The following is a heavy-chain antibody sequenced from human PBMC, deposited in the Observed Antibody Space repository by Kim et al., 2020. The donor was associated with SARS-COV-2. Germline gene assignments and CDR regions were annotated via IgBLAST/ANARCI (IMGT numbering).Heavy chain of an antibody. D-gene: IGHD4-17*01. CDR2: IVSDGTT. V-gene: IGHV3-53*01. Sequence: GGSLRLSCAASGFTVSGNSVSWVRQAPGRGLEWVSLIVSDGTTFYAASVRGRLTISRDESKNTVYFQMNNLRVEDTAVYYCARRLGETVHNMAVGGQGTT. CDR1: GFTVSGNS. J-gene: IGHJ6*02. CDR3: ARRLGETVHNMAV.